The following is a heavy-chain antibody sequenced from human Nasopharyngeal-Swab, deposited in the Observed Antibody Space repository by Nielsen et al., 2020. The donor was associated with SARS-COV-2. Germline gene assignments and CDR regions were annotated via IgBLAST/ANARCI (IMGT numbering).Heavy chain of an antibody. CDR1: GFTFSSYG. J-gene: IGHJ5*02. D-gene: IGHD4-11*01. Sequence: GESPKISRAASGFTFSSYGMHWVRQAPGKGLEWVVVLSYDGSNKYYADSVKGRLTISRDNSKNTLYLQMNNLRAEDTGVYFCAREAHDYSNYRRGSEWFDPWGQGTLVTVSS. CDR3: AREAHDYSNYRRGSEWFDP. V-gene: IGHV3-30*03. CDR2: LSYDGSNK.